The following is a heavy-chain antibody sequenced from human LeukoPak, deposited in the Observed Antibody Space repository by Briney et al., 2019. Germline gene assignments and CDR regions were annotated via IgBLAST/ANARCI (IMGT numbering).Heavy chain of an antibody. CDR2: NSYFGSA. CDR1: GGSVSSNSNY. D-gene: IGHD5-12*01. V-gene: IGHV4-61*01. Sequence: ASETLSLTCTVSGGSVSSNSNYWSWIRQPPGKGLEWIGYNSYFGSASYNPSLKSRVTISVDTSKNQFSLRLSSVTAADTAVYYCARDTPGGYDFWWFDPWGQGTLVTVSS. CDR3: ARDTPGGYDFWWFDP. J-gene: IGHJ5*02.